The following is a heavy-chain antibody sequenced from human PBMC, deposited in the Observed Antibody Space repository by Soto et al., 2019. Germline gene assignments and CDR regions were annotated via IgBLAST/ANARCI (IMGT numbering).Heavy chain of an antibody. CDR2: INPNSGGT. CDR1: GYTFTGYY. V-gene: IGHV1-2*04. Sequence: ASVKVSCKASGYTFTGYYMHWVRQAPGQGLEWMGWINPNSGGTNYAQKFQGWVTMTRDTSISTAYMELSRLRSDDTAVYYCARAIEPLGATLNDDAFDIWGQGTMVTVSS. CDR3: ARAIEPLGATLNDDAFDI. J-gene: IGHJ3*02. D-gene: IGHD5-12*01.